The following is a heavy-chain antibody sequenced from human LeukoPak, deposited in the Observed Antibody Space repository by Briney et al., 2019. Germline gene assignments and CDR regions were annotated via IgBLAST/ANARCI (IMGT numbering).Heavy chain of an antibody. V-gene: IGHV3-21*01. Sequence: GGSLRLSCAASGFTFSSYSMNWVRQAPGKGLEWVSSISSSSSYIYYAASVKGRFTISRDNAKSSLYLQMNSLRAEDTAVYYCARDRYSGSYYSAYYYGMDVWGQGTTVTVSS. J-gene: IGHJ6*02. D-gene: IGHD1-26*01. CDR3: ARDRYSGSYYSAYYYGMDV. CDR2: ISSSSSYI. CDR1: GFTFSSYS.